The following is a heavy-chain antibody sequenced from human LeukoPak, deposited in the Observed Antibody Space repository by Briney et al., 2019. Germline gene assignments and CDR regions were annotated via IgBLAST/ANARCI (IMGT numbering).Heavy chain of an antibody. D-gene: IGHD7-27*01. Sequence: SETLSLTCTVSGGSVSSRSYYWGWIRQPPGKGLEWIANIYYSGSTYSNPSLKSRVIISVDTSKNRFSLKLSSVTAADTAVYYCAREALTGARRNWYFDLWGRGTLVTVSS. J-gene: IGHJ2*01. V-gene: IGHV4-39*07. CDR2: IYYSGST. CDR1: GGSVSSRSYY. CDR3: AREALTGARRNWYFDL.